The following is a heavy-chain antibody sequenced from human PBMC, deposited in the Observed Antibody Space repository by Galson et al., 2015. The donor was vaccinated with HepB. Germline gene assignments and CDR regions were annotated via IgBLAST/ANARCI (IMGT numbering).Heavy chain of an antibody. Sequence: SLRLSCAASGFTFSSYAMHWVRQAPGKGLEWVAVISYDGSNKYYADSVKGRFTISRDNSKNTLYLQMNSLRAEDTAVYYCARDVSRQQLDYWGQGTLVTVSS. CDR2: ISYDGSNK. V-gene: IGHV3-30*04. D-gene: IGHD6-13*01. CDR1: GFTFSSYA. J-gene: IGHJ4*02. CDR3: ARDVSRQQLDY.